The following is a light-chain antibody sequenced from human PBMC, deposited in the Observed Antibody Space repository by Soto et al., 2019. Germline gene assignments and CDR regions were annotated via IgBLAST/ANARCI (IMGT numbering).Light chain of an antibody. CDR2: AAS. V-gene: IGKV1-39*01. CDR3: QQSYTPRIP. J-gene: IGKJ5*01. CDR1: QSISSY. Sequence: IQMSRSPSSLSASVGDRVTITCRASQSISSYLNWYQQKPGKAPKLLIFAASSLQSGVPSRFSGSGSGTDFTLTVSSLQPEDFATYYCQQSYTPRIPFGLGTRLEIK.